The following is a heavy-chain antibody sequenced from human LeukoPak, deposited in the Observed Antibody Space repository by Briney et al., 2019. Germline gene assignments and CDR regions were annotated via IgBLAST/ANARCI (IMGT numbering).Heavy chain of an antibody. J-gene: IGHJ4*02. CDR3: ARKNSGLGY. V-gene: IGHV1-2*02. Sequence: GASVKVSCKASGYTFTGYYMHWVRQAPGQGLEWMGWINPNSGGTNYAQNFQGRVTMTRDTSISIAYMELSRLRSDDTAMYYCARKNSGLGYWGQGTLVTVSS. CDR1: GYTFTGYY. D-gene: IGHD6-19*01. CDR2: INPNSGGT.